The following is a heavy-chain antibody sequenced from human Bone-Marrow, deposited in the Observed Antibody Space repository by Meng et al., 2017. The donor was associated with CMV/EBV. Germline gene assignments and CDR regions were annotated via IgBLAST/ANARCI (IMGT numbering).Heavy chain of an antibody. Sequence: GESLKISCAASIFTFSSSWMSWVRQAPGKGLEWVANINQDGSEKFYVDSVKGRFTISRDNAKNSLYLQMNSLRAEDTAVYYCARDYIAAAGTSEGFDYWAQGTLVTVSS. D-gene: IGHD6-13*01. CDR2: INQDGSEK. J-gene: IGHJ4*02. CDR1: IFTFSSSW. CDR3: ARDYIAAAGTSEGFDY. V-gene: IGHV3-7*01.